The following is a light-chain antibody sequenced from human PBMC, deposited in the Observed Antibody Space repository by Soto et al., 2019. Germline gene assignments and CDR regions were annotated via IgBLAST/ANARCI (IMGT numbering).Light chain of an antibody. V-gene: IGKV4-1*01. Sequence: DIVMTQSPDSLAVSLGERATINCKSSQSVLYSSNNKNYLAWYQQKPGQPPKLLIYWASTRESGVPDRFSGSGAGPDFTLTISSLQAEDVAVYSCQQYYSTPYTFGQGTKLEIK. CDR3: QQYYSTPYT. J-gene: IGKJ2*01. CDR2: WAS. CDR1: QSVLYSSNNKNY.